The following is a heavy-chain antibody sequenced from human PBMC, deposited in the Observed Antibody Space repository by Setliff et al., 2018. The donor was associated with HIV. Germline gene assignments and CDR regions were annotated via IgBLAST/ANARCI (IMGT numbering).Heavy chain of an antibody. D-gene: IGHD3-10*01. CDR3: ARDEVMVRGVITNFDY. J-gene: IGHJ4*02. CDR2: ISGTTNTI. Sequence: GGSLRLSCTGSGFTFSDYNMNWVRQTPGKGLEWISYISGTTNTIYYADSVKGRFTISRDNAKNSLYLQMNSLRAEDTAVYYCARDEVMVRGVITNFDYWGQGTLVTVSS. V-gene: IGHV3-48*04. CDR1: GFTFSDYN.